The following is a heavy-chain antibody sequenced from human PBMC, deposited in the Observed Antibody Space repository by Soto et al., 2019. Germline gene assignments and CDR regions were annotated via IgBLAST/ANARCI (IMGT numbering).Heavy chain of an antibody. J-gene: IGHJ4*02. V-gene: IGHV3-43*01. CDR1: GFTFDDYT. D-gene: IGHD2-15*01. CDR2: ISWDGGST. Sequence: EVQLVESGGGVGQPGGSLRLSCAASGFTFDDYTMHWVRQAPGKGLEWVSLISWDGGSTYYADSVKGRFTISRDNSKNSLYLQMNSLRTKLTALYYCAKASSTYCNGGSCYGMDYWGQGTLVTVSS. CDR3: AKASSTYCNGGSCYGMDY.